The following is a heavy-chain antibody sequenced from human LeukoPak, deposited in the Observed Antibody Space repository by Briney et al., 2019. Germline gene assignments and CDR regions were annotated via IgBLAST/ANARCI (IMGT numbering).Heavy chain of an antibody. V-gene: IGHV4-39*07. CDR3: ARNGAPADHYGMDV. Sequence: SETLSLTCTVSGGSISSSSYYWGWIRQPPGKGLEWVGSIYYSGSTYYNPSLKSRVTISVDRSKNQFSLKLSSVTAADTAVYYCARNGAPADHYGMDVWGQGTTVTVSS. J-gene: IGHJ6*02. D-gene: IGHD2-2*01. CDR1: GGSISSSSYY. CDR2: IYYSGST.